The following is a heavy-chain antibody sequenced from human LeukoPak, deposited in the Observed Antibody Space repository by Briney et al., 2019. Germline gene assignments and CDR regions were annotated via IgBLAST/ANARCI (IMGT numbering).Heavy chain of an antibody. CDR2: ISGSGGST. Sequence: GGSLRLSCAASGFTFSSRAMNWVRQAPGKGLEWVSSISGSGGSTYYADSVKGRFTISRDNSKNTLYVQMNNLRAEDTAVYYCAKKMPGTIAAAVDCWGQGTLVTVSS. V-gene: IGHV3-23*01. CDR1: GFTFSSRA. J-gene: IGHJ4*02. CDR3: AKKMPGTIAAAVDC. D-gene: IGHD6-13*01.